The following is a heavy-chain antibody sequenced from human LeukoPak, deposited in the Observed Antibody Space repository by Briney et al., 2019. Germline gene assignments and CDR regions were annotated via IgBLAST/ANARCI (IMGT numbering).Heavy chain of an antibody. Sequence: RRASVKVSCKASGYTFSIYGFSWVRQAPGQGLEWMGWISDYNGNTNYAQKFQGRVTMTTDTSTNTAYMELRSLRSDDTAVYYCARGATGAEPFWGQGTLVTVSS. CDR1: GYTFSIYG. CDR3: ARGATGAEPF. J-gene: IGHJ4*02. D-gene: IGHD1-14*01. V-gene: IGHV1-18*01. CDR2: ISDYNGNT.